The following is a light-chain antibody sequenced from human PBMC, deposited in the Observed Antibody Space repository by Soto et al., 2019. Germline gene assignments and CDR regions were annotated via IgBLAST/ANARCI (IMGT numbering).Light chain of an antibody. J-gene: IGLJ7*01. CDR1: SSNIGSNT. V-gene: IGLV1-44*01. CDR2: SNN. CDR3: AAWDDSLNGAV. Sequence: QSVLTQPPSASGTPGQRVNISCYGSSSNIGSNTVNWYQQLPGTAPKLLIYSNNQRPSGVPDRFSGSKSGTSASLAISGLQSEDEADYYCAAWDDSLNGAVFGGGTQLTVL.